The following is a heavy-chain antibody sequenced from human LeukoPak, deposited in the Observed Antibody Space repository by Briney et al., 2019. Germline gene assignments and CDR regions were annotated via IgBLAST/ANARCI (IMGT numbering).Heavy chain of an antibody. Sequence: PGGSLRLSCAASAFTFSNYWMSWVRQAPGKGPEWVANIKEDGGEINYLDSVKGRFTISRDNAKNSVYLQMNSLRAEDTAVYYCARDRGYSTFGYWGQGTLAIVSS. D-gene: IGHD4-23*01. CDR3: ARDRGYSTFGY. J-gene: IGHJ4*02. V-gene: IGHV3-7*01. CDR1: AFTFSNYW. CDR2: IKEDGGEI.